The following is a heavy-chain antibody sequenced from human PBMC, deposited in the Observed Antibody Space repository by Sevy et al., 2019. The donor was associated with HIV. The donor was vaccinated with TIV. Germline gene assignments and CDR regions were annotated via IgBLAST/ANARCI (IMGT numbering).Heavy chain of an antibody. V-gene: IGHV4-61*01. J-gene: IGHJ4*02. CDR2: IYYSGST. D-gene: IGHD5-12*01. CDR3: ARDASDGYNHFDY. Sequence: SETLSLTCTVSGGSVSSGSYYWSWIRQPPGKGLEWIGYIYYSGSTNYNPSLKSRVTISVDTSKNQFSLKLSSVTAAETAVYYCARDASDGYNHFDYWGQGTLVTVSS. CDR1: GGSVSSGSYY.